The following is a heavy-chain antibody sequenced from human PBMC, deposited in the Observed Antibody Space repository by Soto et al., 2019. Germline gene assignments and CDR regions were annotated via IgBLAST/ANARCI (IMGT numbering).Heavy chain of an antibody. CDR3: ARGTAMVPRHGMDV. D-gene: IGHD5-18*01. CDR1: VFTFRSYS. Sequence: WLLRLSCAASVFTFRSYSMNWVRQAPGKGLEWVSSISISSSYIYYADSVKGRFTISRDNAKNSLYLQMNSLRAEDTAVYYCARGTAMVPRHGMDVWGQGTTVTVSS. J-gene: IGHJ6*02. CDR2: ISISSSYI. V-gene: IGHV3-21*01.